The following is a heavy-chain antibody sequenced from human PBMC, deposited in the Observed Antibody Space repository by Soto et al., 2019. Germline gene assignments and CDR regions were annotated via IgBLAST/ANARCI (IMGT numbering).Heavy chain of an antibody. CDR3: AKDLREMATIRPDY. Sequence: HPGGSLRLSCEASGFTFGSYAMSWVRQAPNNKLEWVAVISYDGIDKNYGESVKCRFTIYRENSKNMVYLQMNSLRAEDTAVYYCAKDLREMATIRPDYWGQGFLVTVSS. D-gene: IGHD5-12*01. V-gene: IGHV3-30*18. CDR1: GFTFGSYA. CDR2: ISYDGIDK. J-gene: IGHJ4*02.